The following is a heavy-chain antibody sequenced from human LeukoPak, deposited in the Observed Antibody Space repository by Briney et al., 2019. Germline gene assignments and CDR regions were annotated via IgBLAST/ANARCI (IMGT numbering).Heavy chain of an antibody. V-gene: IGHV1-69*05. CDR3: AIKYCSGGSCYNYYYYMDV. D-gene: IGHD2-15*01. J-gene: IGHJ6*03. CDR2: IIPIFGTA. CDR1: GGTFSSYA. Sequence: SVKVSCKASGGTFSSYAISWVRQAPGQGLEWMGGIIPIFGTANYAQKFQGRVTITTDESTSTAYMELSSLRSGDTAVYYCAIKYCSGGSCYNYYYYMDVWGRGTTVTVSS.